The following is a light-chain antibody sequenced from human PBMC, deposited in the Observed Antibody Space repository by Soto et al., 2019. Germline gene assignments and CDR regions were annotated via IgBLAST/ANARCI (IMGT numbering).Light chain of an antibody. CDR2: DVS. Sequence: QSVLTQPASVSGSPGQSITISCTGTSSAVGGYNYVSWYQQHPGKAPKLMIYDVSNRPSGVSNRFSGSKSGNTASLTISGLQAEDEADYYCSSYSSSSTLYVFGTGTKVT. CDR1: SSAVGGYNY. V-gene: IGLV2-14*01. J-gene: IGLJ1*01. CDR3: SSYSSSSTLYV.